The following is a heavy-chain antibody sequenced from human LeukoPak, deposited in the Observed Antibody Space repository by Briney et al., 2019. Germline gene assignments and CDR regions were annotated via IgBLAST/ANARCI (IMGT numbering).Heavy chain of an antibody. CDR1: GDSIIGYY. Sequence: SETLSLTCTVSGDSIIGYYWSWIRQPPGKGLEWIGYIHYSGSTNYNPSLQSRVTISVDTSRSHFSLKLSSATAADTAVYYCARGLGALDYYDSSGYRHWGQGTLVTVS. J-gene: IGHJ4*02. D-gene: IGHD3-22*01. CDR2: IHYSGST. CDR3: ARGLGALDYYDSSGYRH. V-gene: IGHV4-59*01.